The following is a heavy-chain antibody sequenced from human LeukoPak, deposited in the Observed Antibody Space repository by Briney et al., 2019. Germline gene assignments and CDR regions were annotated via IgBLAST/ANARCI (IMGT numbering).Heavy chain of an antibody. Sequence: GGSLRLSCAASGFTFSSYTMSWVRQAPGKGLEWVSSISSSSSFIYYADSVKGRFTISRDNAKNSLYLQMNSLRAEDTAVYYCARSLGATDAFDIWGQGTLVTVSS. J-gene: IGHJ3*02. CDR1: GFTFSSYT. CDR3: ARSLGATDAFDI. V-gene: IGHV3-21*01. CDR2: ISSSSSFI. D-gene: IGHD3-10*01.